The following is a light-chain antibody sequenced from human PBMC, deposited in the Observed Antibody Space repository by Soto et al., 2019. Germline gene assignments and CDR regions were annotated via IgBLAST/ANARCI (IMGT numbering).Light chain of an antibody. Sequence: DIPMTQSPSTLSASVGDRVTITCRASQSISAWLAWYQQKPGKAPKLLIYKASSLESGVPSRFSSSGSGTDFTLTISSLQPDDFATYYCQQYNNYGSWTFGQGTKVEIK. V-gene: IGKV1-5*03. CDR2: KAS. CDR1: QSISAW. CDR3: QQYNNYGSWT. J-gene: IGKJ1*01.